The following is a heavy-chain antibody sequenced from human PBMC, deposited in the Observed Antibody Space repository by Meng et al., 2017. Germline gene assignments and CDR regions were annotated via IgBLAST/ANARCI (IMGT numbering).Heavy chain of an antibody. CDR3: HSGWYQAGDDY. CDR1: GGTFSIYA. V-gene: IGHV1-69*06. J-gene: IGHJ4*02. D-gene: IGHD6-19*01. CDR2: IIPIFGTA. Sequence: QLLLVRAGAEVKTPGSSVKGSCKASGGTFSIYAISWVRQAPGQGLEWMGGIIPIFGTANYAQKFQGRVTITADKSTSTAYMELSSLRSEDTAVYYCHSGWYQAGDDYWGQGTLVTVSS.